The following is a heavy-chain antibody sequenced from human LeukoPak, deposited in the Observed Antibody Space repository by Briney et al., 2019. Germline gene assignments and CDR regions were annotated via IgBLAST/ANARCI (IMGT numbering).Heavy chain of an antibody. CDR3: ARENDSSGYYYDFDY. J-gene: IGHJ4*02. Sequence: ASVKVSCKASGYTFTSYGISWVRQAPGQGLEWMGWISAYNGNTNYAQRLQGRVTMTTDTSTSTAYMELRSLRSDDTAVYYCARENDSSGYYYDFDYWGQGTLVTVSS. D-gene: IGHD3-22*01. CDR2: ISAYNGNT. CDR1: GYTFTSYG. V-gene: IGHV1-18*01.